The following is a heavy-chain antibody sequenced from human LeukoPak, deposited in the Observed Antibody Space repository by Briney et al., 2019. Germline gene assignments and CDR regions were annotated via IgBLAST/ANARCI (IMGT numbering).Heavy chain of an antibody. CDR1: GGSISSSSYY. D-gene: IGHD4-17*01. CDR2: IYHSGST. V-gene: IGHV4-39*01. J-gene: IGHJ1*01. CDR3: ARPTSYYGDYMW. Sequence: SETLSLTCTVSGGSISSSSYYWGWIRQPPGKGLEWIGGIYHSGSTYYHPSLKSRVTISVDTAKNQFSLKLGSVTAADTAVYYCARPTSYYGDYMWWGQGALVTVSS.